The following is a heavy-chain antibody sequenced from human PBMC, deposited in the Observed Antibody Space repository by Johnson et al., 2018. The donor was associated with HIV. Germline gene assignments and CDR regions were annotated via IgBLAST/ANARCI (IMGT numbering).Heavy chain of an antibody. CDR1: GFTFRSYW. Sequence: EVQVVESGGGLVQPGGSLRLSCAASGFTFRSYWMSWVRQAPGKGLEWVANTKQDGSETYYVDSVRGRFTIPRDNAKNPLYLQMHSLRAEDTAVYYCARGLVDGGERQWLDPYDAFDIWGQGTMVTVSS. D-gene: IGHD6-19*01. V-gene: IGHV3-7*01. CDR2: TKQDGSET. J-gene: IGHJ3*02. CDR3: ARGLVDGGERQWLDPYDAFDI.